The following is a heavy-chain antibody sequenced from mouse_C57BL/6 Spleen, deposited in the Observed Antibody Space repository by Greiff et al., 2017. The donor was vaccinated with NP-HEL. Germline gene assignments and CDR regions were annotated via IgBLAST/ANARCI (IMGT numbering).Heavy chain of an antibody. V-gene: IGHV1-4*01. Sequence: VQLQQSGAELARPGASVKMSCKASGYTFTSYTMHWVKQRPGQGLEWIGYINPSSGYTKYNQKFKDKATLTADKSSSTAYMHLSSLTSEDAAVYYCARSVYDRYFDVWGTGTTVTVSS. D-gene: IGHD2-3*01. CDR3: ARSVYDRYFDV. CDR2: INPSSGYT. CDR1: GYTFTSYT. J-gene: IGHJ1*03.